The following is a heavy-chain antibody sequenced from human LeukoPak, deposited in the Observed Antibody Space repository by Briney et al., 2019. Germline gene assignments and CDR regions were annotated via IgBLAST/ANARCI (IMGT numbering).Heavy chain of an antibody. Sequence: GGSLRLSCVASGFTLSTYVMIWVRQPPGKGLEWVSAVSDGGGNTYYADSVKGRFTISRDNAKNSLYLQMNSLRAEDTAVYYCARVVTAAAGAYYYYYGMDVWGQGTTVTVSS. V-gene: IGHV3-23*01. J-gene: IGHJ6*02. D-gene: IGHD6-13*01. CDR2: VSDGGGNT. CDR1: GFTLSTYV. CDR3: ARVVTAAAGAYYYYYGMDV.